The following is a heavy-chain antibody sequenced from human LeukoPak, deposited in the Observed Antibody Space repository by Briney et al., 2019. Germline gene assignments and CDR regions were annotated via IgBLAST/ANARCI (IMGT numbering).Heavy chain of an antibody. CDR2: VQYTGIS. V-gene: IGHV4-59*11. D-gene: IGHD3-9*01. CDR1: GGSISAHY. J-gene: IGHJ4*02. Sequence: SETLSLTCTVSGGSISAHYWNWIRQPPGKGLEWIGYVQYTGISNYHPSLKSRVTMSVDTSKKQLSLRLNSVTAADTAVYYCARAAFVWKPRYNLWGPGTLVAVSS. CDR3: ARAAFVWKPRYNL.